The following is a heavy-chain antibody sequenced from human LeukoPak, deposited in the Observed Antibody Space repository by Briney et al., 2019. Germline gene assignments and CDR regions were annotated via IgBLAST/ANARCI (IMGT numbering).Heavy chain of an antibody. V-gene: IGHV3-48*01. D-gene: IGHD3-22*01. CDR1: EFTFSSYT. J-gene: IGHJ4*02. CDR3: ARTRSNGYLTFDY. CDR2: ITNSGNSK. Sequence: SGGSLRLSCAASEFTFSSYTMNWVRQAPGKGLEWVSYITNSGNSKSYADSVKGRFTISRDNTKNSLYLQMNGLRAEDTAVYYCARTRSNGYLTFDYWGQGILVTVSS.